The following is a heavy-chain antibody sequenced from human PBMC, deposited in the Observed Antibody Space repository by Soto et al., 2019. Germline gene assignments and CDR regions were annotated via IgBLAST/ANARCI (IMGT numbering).Heavy chain of an antibody. CDR3: AREVLGTVTSSLGFDY. CDR2: IYHSGST. D-gene: IGHD4-4*01. V-gene: IGHV4-30-2*01. Sequence: LSLTCAVSGGSISSGGYSWSWIRQPPGKGLEWIGYIYHSGSTYYNPSLKSRVTISVDRSKNQFSLKLSSVTAADTAVYYCAREVLGTVTSSLGFDYWGQGTLVTVS. CDR1: GGSISSGGYS. J-gene: IGHJ4*02.